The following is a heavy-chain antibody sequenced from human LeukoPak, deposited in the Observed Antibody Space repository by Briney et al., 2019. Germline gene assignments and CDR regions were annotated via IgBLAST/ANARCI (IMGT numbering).Heavy chain of an antibody. D-gene: IGHD6-19*01. CDR3: ARYSSGWLNGYYYYYYMDV. Sequence: PSETLSLTCSVSGGSISSYYWSWIRQPPGKGLEWIGYISYSGSTNYNSSLKSRVTISVDTSKNQFSLKLSSVTAADTAMYYCARYSSGWLNGYYYYYYMDVWGKGTTVTISS. J-gene: IGHJ6*03. CDR1: GGSISSYY. V-gene: IGHV4-59*01. CDR2: ISYSGST.